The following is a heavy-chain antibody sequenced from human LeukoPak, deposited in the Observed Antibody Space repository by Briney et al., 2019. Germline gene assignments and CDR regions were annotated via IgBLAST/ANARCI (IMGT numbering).Heavy chain of an antibody. D-gene: IGHD1-26*01. Sequence: GRSLRLSCAASGFTFSSYDMSWVREAPGSGLEWVSGITGSGGSTYYADSVKGRFTISRDNSKNTLYLQMNSLRAEDTAVYYCAKGNWGERLDWYFDLWGRGTLVTVSS. V-gene: IGHV3-23*01. CDR2: ITGSGGST. CDR3: AKGNWGERLDWYFDL. CDR1: GFTFSSYD. J-gene: IGHJ2*01.